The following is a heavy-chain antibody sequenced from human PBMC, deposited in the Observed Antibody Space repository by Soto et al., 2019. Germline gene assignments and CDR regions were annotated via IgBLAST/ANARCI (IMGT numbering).Heavy chain of an antibody. CDR3: ARAMQWLVLDYYDYGMDV. V-gene: IGHV3-30-3*01. CDR1: GFTFSSYA. D-gene: IGHD6-19*01. Sequence: QVQLVESGGGVVQPGRSLSLSCAASGFTFSSYAIHWVRQAPGKGLEWVAVISYDGSNKYYADSVKGRFTISRDNSTNTLYLQMNSLRADDTAVYYCARAMQWLVLDYYDYGMDVWGQGTTFTVSS. J-gene: IGHJ6*02. CDR2: ISYDGSNK.